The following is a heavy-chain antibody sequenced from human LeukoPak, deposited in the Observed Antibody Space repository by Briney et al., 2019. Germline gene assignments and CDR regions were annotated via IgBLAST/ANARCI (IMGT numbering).Heavy chain of an antibody. CDR2: IYYSGST. Sequence: SETLSLTCTVSGGSISSSSYYWGWIRQPPGKGLEWIGSIYYSGSTDYNASLKSRVTISVDTSKNQFSLKLSSVTAADTAVYYCARPLHYYDNGVPIEDYWGQGTLVTVSS. CDR3: ARPLHYYDNGVPIEDY. D-gene: IGHD3-22*01. J-gene: IGHJ4*02. V-gene: IGHV4-39*01. CDR1: GGSISSSSYY.